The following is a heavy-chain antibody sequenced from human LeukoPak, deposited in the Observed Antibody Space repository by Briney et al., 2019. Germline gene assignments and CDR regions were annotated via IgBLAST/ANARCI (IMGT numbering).Heavy chain of an antibody. CDR3: ARVDSGDYVGY. CDR1: GGSISTNNYY. D-gene: IGHD4-17*01. V-gene: IGHV4-31*03. J-gene: IGHJ4*02. Sequence: KSSETLSLTCIVSGGSISTNNYYWSWIRQHPGKGLEWIGYIHYSGSTYYNPSLKSRVTISVDTSKNQFSLKLSSVTAADTAVYYCARVDSGDYVGYWGQGTLVTVSS. CDR2: IHYSGST.